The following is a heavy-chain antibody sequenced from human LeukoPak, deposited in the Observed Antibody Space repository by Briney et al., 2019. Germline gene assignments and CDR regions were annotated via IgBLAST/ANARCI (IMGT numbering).Heavy chain of an antibody. D-gene: IGHD3-22*01. Sequence: SVKVSCKASGGTFNRYAISWVRQAPGQGLGSMGGIIPIFGTANYAQKFQGRVTITADESSSTAYMELSSLRSEDTAVYYCARDASIYDSRGYYFLFWGQGTLVTVSS. CDR3: ARDASIYDSRGYYFLF. CDR1: GGTFNRYA. V-gene: IGHV1-69*13. CDR2: IIPIFGTA. J-gene: IGHJ4*02.